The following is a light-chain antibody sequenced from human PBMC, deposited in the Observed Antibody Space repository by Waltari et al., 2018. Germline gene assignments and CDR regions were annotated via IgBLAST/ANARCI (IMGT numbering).Light chain of an antibody. Sequence: EIVLTQSPGTLSLSTGERATLSCRASQSVSSSYLAWYQQKPGQAPRLLIYGASGRATGIPDRFSGSGSGTDFTLTISRLEPEDFAVYYCQQRTFGQGTKLEIK. V-gene: IGKV3-20*01. CDR3: QQRT. J-gene: IGKJ2*01. CDR2: GAS. CDR1: QSVSSSY.